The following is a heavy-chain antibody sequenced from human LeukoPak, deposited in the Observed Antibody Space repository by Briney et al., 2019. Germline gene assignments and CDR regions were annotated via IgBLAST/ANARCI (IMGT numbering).Heavy chain of an antibody. V-gene: IGHV3-21*01. CDR3: AGSTFYYVSGRSAEPLDY. D-gene: IGHD3-10*01. CDR2: ISSNSRNI. J-gene: IGHJ4*02. CDR1: GFTTYT. Sequence: GGSLRLSCAASGFTTYTLHWVRQAPGKGLQWVSSISSNSRNIYYTDSVKGRFTISRDNAKSSLYLQMNSLRVEDTAVYYCAGSTFYYVSGRSAEPLDYWGQGTLVTVSS.